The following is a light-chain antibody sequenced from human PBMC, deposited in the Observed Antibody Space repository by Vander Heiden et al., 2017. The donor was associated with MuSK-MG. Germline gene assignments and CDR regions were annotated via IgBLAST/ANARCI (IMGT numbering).Light chain of an antibody. J-gene: IGKJ4*01. CDR2: GAS. CDR3: QQANSLPPT. CDR1: QGVGTY. Sequence: DIQMTQSPSSVSASVGDRVTISCRASQGVGTYLAWYQQKPGKAHNLLIYGASSLHNRAPSRFSGSGSGTDFTLTISSLQPEDFATYYCQQANSLPPTFGGGTKVEIK. V-gene: IGKV1-12*01.